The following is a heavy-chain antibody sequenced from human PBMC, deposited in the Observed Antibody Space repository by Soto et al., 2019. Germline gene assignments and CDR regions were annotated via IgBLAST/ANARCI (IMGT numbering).Heavy chain of an antibody. V-gene: IGHV3-66*01. Sequence: EVQLVESGGGLVQPGGSLRLSCAASGFTVSSNYMSWVRQAPGKGLEGVSVIYSGGSTYYADSVKGRFTIARDNSKHTLYLQMNRLRAEDTAVYYCARDRGYSYASEAFDIWGQGTMVTVSS. CDR1: GFTVSSNY. J-gene: IGHJ3*02. CDR2: IYSGGST. CDR3: ARDRGYSYASEAFDI. D-gene: IGHD5-18*01.